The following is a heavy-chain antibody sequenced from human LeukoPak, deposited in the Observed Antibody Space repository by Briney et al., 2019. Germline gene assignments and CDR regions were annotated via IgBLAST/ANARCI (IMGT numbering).Heavy chain of an antibody. J-gene: IGHJ5*02. V-gene: IGHV1-8*03. CDR2: MNPNSGNT. Sequence: ASVKASCKASGYTFTSYDINWVRQATGQGLEWMGWMNPNSGNTGYAQKFQGRVTITRNTSISTAYMELSSLRSEDTAVYYCARSVARGQFDPWGQGTLVTVSS. D-gene: IGHD2-21*01. CDR3: ARSVARGQFDP. CDR1: GYTFTSYD.